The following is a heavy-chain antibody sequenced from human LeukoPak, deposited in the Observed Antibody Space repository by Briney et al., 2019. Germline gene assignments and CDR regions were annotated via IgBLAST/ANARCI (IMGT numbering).Heavy chain of an antibody. V-gene: IGHV3-21*01. CDR1: GFTLSNYW. Sequence: GSLRLSCAASGFTLSNYWMHWVRQAPGKGLEWVSSISSSSSYIYYADSVKGRFTISRDNAKNSLYLQMNSLRAEDTAVYYCARVQKGYSYGPGNDYWGQGTLVTVSS. D-gene: IGHD5-18*01. CDR2: ISSSSSYI. CDR3: ARVQKGYSYGPGNDY. J-gene: IGHJ4*02.